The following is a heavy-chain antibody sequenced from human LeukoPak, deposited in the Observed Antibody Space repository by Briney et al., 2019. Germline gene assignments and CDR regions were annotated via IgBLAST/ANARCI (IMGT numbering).Heavy chain of an antibody. CDR2: INPNSGGT. CDR1: GYTFSGHY. CDR3: ARKSAARKTSEFDY. Sequence: GASVKVSCKASGYTFSGHYMNWVRQAPGQGLGWMGWINPNSGGTKYAQKFQGRVTMTSDTSISTAYMELSSLISDDTAVYYCARKSAARKTSEFDYWGQGTLVTVSS. J-gene: IGHJ4*02. V-gene: IGHV1-2*02. D-gene: IGHD6-6*01.